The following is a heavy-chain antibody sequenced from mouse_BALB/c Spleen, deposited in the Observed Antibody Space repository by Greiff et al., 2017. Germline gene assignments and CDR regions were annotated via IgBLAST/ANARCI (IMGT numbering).Heavy chain of an antibody. CDR2: IWSGGST. CDR3: ARARLRRDYYDY. D-gene: IGHD2-4*01. Sequence: VQLQQSGPGLVQPSQSLSITCTVSGFSLTSYGVHWVRQSPGKGLEWLGVIWSGGSTDYNAAFISRLSISKDNSKSQVFFKMNSLQANDTAIYYCARARLRRDYYDYWGQGTTRTVSS. J-gene: IGHJ2*01. CDR1: GFSLTSYG. V-gene: IGHV2-2*02.